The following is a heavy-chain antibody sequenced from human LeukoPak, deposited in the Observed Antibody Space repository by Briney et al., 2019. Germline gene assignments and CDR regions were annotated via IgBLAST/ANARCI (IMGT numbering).Heavy chain of an antibody. CDR3: ATALYYDSSGYRYYFDY. Sequence: ASVKVSCKASGYTFTGYYMHWVRQAPGQGLEWMGWINPNSGGTNYAQKFQGRVTMTRDTSISTAYMELSRLRSDDTAVYYCATALYYDSSGYRYYFDYWGQGTLVTVSS. CDR2: INPNSGGT. D-gene: IGHD3-22*01. J-gene: IGHJ4*02. CDR1: GYTFTGYY. V-gene: IGHV1-2*02.